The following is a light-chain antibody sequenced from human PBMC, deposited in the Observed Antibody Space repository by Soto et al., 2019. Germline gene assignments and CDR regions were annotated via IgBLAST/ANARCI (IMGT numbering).Light chain of an antibody. CDR2: GAS. J-gene: IGKJ1*01. V-gene: IGKV3-15*01. CDR3: QQYGSSFWT. Sequence: EVAMTQSPDTLSVSPGERATLSCRASQSVSSNLAWYQQKLGQAPRLLIYGASTRATGISARISGSGSGTEFTLTISSLQSEDFAVYYCQQYGSSFWTFGQGTKVDIK. CDR1: QSVSSN.